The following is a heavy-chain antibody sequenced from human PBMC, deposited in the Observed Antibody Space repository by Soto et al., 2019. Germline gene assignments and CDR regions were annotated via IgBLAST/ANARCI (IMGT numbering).Heavy chain of an antibody. CDR2: ISAYNGNT. V-gene: IGHV1-18*01. CDR3: ARGDYYGAGCYLYYSYYGLQL. J-gene: IGHJ6*01. CDR1: GYTFTSYG. Sequence: ASVKVSFTASGYTFTSYGISWVRQAPGQGLEWMGWISAYNGNTNYAQKLQGRVTMTTDTSTSTAYMELRGLRSDDTAVYYCARGDYYGAGCYLYYSYYGLQLWGQATTVTGSS. D-gene: IGHD3-10*01.